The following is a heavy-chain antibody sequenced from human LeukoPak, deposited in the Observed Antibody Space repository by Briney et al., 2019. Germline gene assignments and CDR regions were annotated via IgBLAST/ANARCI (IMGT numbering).Heavy chain of an antibody. CDR1: GFTFSSYA. CDR3: ARDSLVLAFDI. CDR2: ISGSGGST. V-gene: IGHV3-23*01. Sequence: AGGPLRLSCAASGFTFSSYALSWVRQAPGKGREWVSAISGSGGSTHYAESVKGRFTISRDNSKNTLYLQMSSVRAEDTRVYYCARDSLVLAFDIWGQGAMVTISS. J-gene: IGHJ3*02. D-gene: IGHD3-3*01.